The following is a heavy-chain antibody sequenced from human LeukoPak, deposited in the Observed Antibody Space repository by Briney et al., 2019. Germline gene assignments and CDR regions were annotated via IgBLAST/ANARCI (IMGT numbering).Heavy chain of an antibody. CDR2: VNTNSGGT. V-gene: IGHV1-2*02. CDR1: GYTFTGYY. D-gene: IGHD1-7*01. Sequence: ASVKVSCKASGYTFTGYYMHWVRQAPGQGLEWMGWVNTNSGGTNYAQKFQGRVTMTRDTSISTAYMELSRLRSDDTAVYYCARDPWETGTTVDYWGQGTLVTVSS. J-gene: IGHJ4*02. CDR3: ARDPWETGTTVDY.